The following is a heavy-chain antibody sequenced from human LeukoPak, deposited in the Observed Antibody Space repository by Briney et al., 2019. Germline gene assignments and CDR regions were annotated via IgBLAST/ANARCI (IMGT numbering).Heavy chain of an antibody. V-gene: IGHV3-15*01. Sequence: GGSLRLSCAASGFTFSNAWMRWVRQAPGKGLEWIGRIKSKTDGGTTDYAAPVKGRFTISRDDSKNTLYLQMNSLKTEDTAVYYCTTLMSEYCTNGVCYPGAYWGQGTLVTVSS. J-gene: IGHJ4*02. CDR1: GFTFSNAW. CDR3: TTLMSEYCTNGVCYPGAY. D-gene: IGHD2-8*01. CDR2: IKSKTDGGTT.